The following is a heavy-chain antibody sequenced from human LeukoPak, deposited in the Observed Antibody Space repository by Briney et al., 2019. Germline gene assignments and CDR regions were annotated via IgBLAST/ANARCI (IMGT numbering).Heavy chain of an antibody. V-gene: IGHV1-18*01. CDR2: ISAYNGNT. J-gene: IGHJ4*02. CDR1: GYTFTSYG. D-gene: IGHD2-2*01. CDR3: AREGDIVVVPAALDY. Sequence: GASVKVSCKASGYTFTSYGISWVRQAPGQGLEWMGWISAYNGNTNYAQKLQGRVTMTTDTSTSTAYMELRSLRSDDTAVYYCAREGDIVVVPAALDYWGQGTLDTVSS.